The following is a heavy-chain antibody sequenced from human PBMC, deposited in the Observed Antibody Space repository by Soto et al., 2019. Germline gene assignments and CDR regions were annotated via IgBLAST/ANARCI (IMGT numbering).Heavy chain of an antibody. CDR3: AKYCITGVCSSDYYGMDV. J-gene: IGHJ6*02. CDR1: GFTFSSYA. V-gene: IGHV3-23*01. D-gene: IGHD2-8*01. Sequence: EVQLLESGGGLVQPGGSLRLSRAASGFTFSSYAMSWVLQAPGKGLEWASGITGSGISTYYADSVKGRFTISRDNSKNTLYLQMNSLRADDTAVYYCAKYCITGVCSSDYYGMDVWGQGTTVTVSS. CDR2: ITGSGIST.